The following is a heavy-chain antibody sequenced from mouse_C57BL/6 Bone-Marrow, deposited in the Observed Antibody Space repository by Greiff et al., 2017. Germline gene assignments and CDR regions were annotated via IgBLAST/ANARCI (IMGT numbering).Heavy chain of an antibody. D-gene: IGHD1-1*01. V-gene: IGHV7-4*01. CDR1: GFTFTDYY. CDR3: VKAEYRSSYPYCYFDV. J-gene: IGHJ1*03. CDR2: ISNKANGYTT. Sequence: EVKLMESGGGLVQPGASLRLSCAASGFTFTDYYMSWVRQPPGKAPEWLALISNKANGYTTAYTAYVKGRFTISRDNSQNILYLQMITLRTEDSATYYCVKAEYRSSYPYCYFDVWGTGTTVTVSS.